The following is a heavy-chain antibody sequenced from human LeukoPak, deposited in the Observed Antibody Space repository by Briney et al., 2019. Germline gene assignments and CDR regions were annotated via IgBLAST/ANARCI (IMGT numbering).Heavy chain of an antibody. CDR2: IYYSGST. CDR3: ASLVGPSPFFDY. D-gene: IGHD2-2*01. J-gene: IGHJ4*02. CDR1: GGSISSGGYY. V-gene: IGHV4-31*03. Sequence: PSQTLSLTCTVSGGSISSGGYYWSWIRQRPGKGLEWIGYIYYSGSTYHNPSLKSRVTISVDTSKNQFSLKLSSVTAADTAVYYCASLVGPSPFFDYWGQGTLVTVSS.